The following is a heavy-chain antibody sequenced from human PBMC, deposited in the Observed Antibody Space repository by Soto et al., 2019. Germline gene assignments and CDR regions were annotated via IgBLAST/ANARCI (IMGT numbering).Heavy chain of an antibody. CDR2: IYYSGST. CDR3: ARDQYDSSGYYPHYYGMDV. D-gene: IGHD3-22*01. J-gene: IGHJ6*02. V-gene: IGHV4-31*03. Sequence: SETLSLTCTVSGGSISSGGYYWSWIRQHPGKGLEWIGYIYYSGSTYYNPSLKSRVTISVDTSKNQFSLKLSSVTAADTAVYYCARDQYDSSGYYPHYYGMDVWGQGTTVTVSS. CDR1: GGSISSGGYY.